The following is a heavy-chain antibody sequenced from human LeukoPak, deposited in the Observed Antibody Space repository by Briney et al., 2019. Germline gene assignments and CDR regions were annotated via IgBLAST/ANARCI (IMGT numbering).Heavy chain of an antibody. CDR1: GGSISSGNYY. Sequence: PSETLSLTCTVSGGSISSGNYYWGWIRQPPGKGLEWIGSVYYGGISSYNPSLKSRVTMSVETSKNQFSLRLSSVTAADTAVYYCARTYYDFWSGYSPRGVLPPYFDYWGQGTLVTVSS. D-gene: IGHD3-3*01. CDR2: VYYGGIS. J-gene: IGHJ4*02. CDR3: ARTYYDFWSGYSPRGVLPPYFDY. V-gene: IGHV4-39*07.